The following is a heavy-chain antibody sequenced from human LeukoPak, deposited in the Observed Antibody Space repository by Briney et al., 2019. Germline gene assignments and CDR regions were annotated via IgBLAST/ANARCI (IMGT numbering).Heavy chain of an antibody. CDR2: ISGSGGST. CDR3: ARRCYDSSGFDY. V-gene: IGHV3-23*01. J-gene: IGHJ4*02. CDR1: GFTFTTYA. Sequence: GGSLRLSCAASGFTFTTYAMSWVRQAPGKGLEWVSAISGSGGSTYYADSVKGRFTISRDDSKNTLYLQMNSLRAEDTAVYYCARRCYDSSGFDYWGQGTLVTVSS. D-gene: IGHD3-22*01.